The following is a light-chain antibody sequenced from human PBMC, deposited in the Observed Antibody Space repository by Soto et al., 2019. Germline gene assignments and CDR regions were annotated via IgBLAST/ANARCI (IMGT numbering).Light chain of an antibody. CDR2: DVS. V-gene: IGLV2-14*01. CDR1: SSEVGGYNY. Sequence: QSVLTQPAPVSGSPGQSITISCTGTSSEVGGYNYVSWYQQHPGKAPKLMIYDVSNRPSGVSNRFSGSKSGNTASLTISGLQAEDEADYYCSSYTSSSTLYVFGTGTKVTVL. J-gene: IGLJ1*01. CDR3: SSYTSSSTLYV.